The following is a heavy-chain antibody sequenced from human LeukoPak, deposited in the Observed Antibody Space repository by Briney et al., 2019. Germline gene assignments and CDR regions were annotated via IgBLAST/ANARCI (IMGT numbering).Heavy chain of an antibody. CDR2: ISSNGGST. Sequence: GGSLRLSRAASGFTFSSYAMHWVRQAPGKGLEYVSAISSNGGSTYYANSVKGRFTISRDNSKNTLYLQMGSLRAEDMAVYYCARENLKEYYDFWSGYYTGGLDYWGQGTLVTVSS. J-gene: IGHJ4*02. CDR3: ARENLKEYYDFWSGYYTGGLDY. V-gene: IGHV3-64*01. D-gene: IGHD3-3*01. CDR1: GFTFSSYA.